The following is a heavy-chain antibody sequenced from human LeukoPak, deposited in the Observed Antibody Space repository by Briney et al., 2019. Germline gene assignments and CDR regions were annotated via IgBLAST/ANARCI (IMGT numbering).Heavy chain of an antibody. CDR1: GYTFTDYY. D-gene: IGHD2-2*01. Sequence: SVNVSCKASGYTFTDYYMHWVRQAPGQGLEWMGWINPNSGGTNYQGRVTMTRDTSISTAYMELSRLRSDDTAVYYCARATSLVVPAADHYYYGLDVWGQETRATVSS. V-gene: IGHV1-2*02. CDR3: ARATSLVVPAADHYYYGLDV. J-gene: IGHJ6*02. CDR2: INPNSGGT.